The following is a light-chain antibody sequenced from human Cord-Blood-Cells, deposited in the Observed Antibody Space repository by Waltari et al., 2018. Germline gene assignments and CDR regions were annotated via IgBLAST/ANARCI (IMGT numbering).Light chain of an antibody. CDR3: SSYAGSNNYV. V-gene: IGLV2-8*01. J-gene: IGLJ1*01. CDR2: EVS. CDR1: SSDVGGDTY. Sequence: QSALTQPPSASGSPGQSVTISCTGTSSDVGGDTYVSWYQQHPGKAPKLMIYEVSKRPSGVPERFSGSKSGNTASLTVSGLQAEDEADYYCSSYAGSNNYVFGTGTKVTVL.